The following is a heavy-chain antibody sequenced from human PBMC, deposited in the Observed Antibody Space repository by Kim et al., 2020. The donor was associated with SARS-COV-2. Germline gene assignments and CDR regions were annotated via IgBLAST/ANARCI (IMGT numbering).Heavy chain of an antibody. CDR2: MSPKSGDT. CDR3: ASSVLTGFYYYYAMDV. CDR1: GYTFTSYN. Sequence: ASVKVSCKASGYTFTSYNINWVRQTTGQGLEWMGWMSPKSGDTGYAKKFQGRVSMTRNTSISTAYMELSSLRSEDTAVYYCASSVLTGFYYYYAMDVWGQGTKVTV. D-gene: IGHD3-9*01. V-gene: IGHV1-8*01. J-gene: IGHJ6*02.